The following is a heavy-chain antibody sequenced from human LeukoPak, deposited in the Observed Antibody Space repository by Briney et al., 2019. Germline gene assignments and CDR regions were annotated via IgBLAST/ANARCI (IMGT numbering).Heavy chain of an antibody. J-gene: IGHJ6*04. V-gene: IGHV3-23*01. CDR1: GFTFSNYV. CDR2: ISGSGGST. CDR3: AELGITMIGGV. Sequence: GGSLRLSCAASGFTFSNYVMNWVRQAPGKGLEWVSAISGSGGSTYYADSVKGRFTISRDNSKNTLYLQMNSLRAEDTAVYYCAELGITMIGGVWGKGTTVTISS. D-gene: IGHD3-10*02.